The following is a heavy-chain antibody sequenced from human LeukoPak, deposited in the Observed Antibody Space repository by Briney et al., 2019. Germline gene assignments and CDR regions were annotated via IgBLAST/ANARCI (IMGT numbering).Heavy chain of an antibody. J-gene: IGHJ4*02. CDR3: AKDSRLGGGY. Sequence: PGGSLRLSCAASGFTFSSYGMHWVRQAPGKGLEWVAVISYDGSNKYYADSVKGRFTISRDNSKNTLYLQMNSLRAEDTAVYYCAKDSRLGGGYWGQGTLVTVSS. V-gene: IGHV3-30*18. CDR1: GFTFSSYG. CDR2: ISYDGSNK. D-gene: IGHD2-15*01.